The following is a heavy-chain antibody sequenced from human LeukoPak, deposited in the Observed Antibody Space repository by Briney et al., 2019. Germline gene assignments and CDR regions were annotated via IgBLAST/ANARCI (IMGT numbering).Heavy chain of an antibody. CDR2: SNADGSEE. V-gene: IGHV3-7*01. CDR1: GFTFSNSW. CDR3: ARDRAYGTFDY. D-gene: IGHD4-17*01. J-gene: IGHJ4*02. Sequence: GGSLGLSCVDSGFTFSNSWMSWVRQAPGRGLEWVATSNADGSEEFYVESVKGRFTISRNNARNSLFLHMDSLRAEDTAVYYCARDRAYGTFDYWGQGTLVTVSS.